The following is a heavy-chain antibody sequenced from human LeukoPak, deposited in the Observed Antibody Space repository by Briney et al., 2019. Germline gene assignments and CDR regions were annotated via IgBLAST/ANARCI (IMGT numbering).Heavy chain of an antibody. CDR1: GFTFSNAW. D-gene: IGHD2-15*01. CDR2: IKSKTEGGPT. Sequence: GGSLRLSCAPSGFTFSNAWMSWAPHARGKGREWVGRIKSKTEGGPTDHPAPVKGRFTISRDDSKNTLYLQMNSLKTEDTAVYYCSTDPEDIVVGVAATGWGQGTLVTVSP. CDR3: STDPEDIVVGVAATG. V-gene: IGHV3-15*01. J-gene: IGHJ4*02.